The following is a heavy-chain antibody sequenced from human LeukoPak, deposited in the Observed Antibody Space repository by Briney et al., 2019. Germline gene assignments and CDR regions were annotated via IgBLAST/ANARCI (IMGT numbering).Heavy chain of an antibody. CDR3: ARASVWGSYRDPEFDY. CDR1: GYTFTGYY. Sequence: EASVKVSCKASGYTFTGYYMHWVRQAPGQGLEWMGWINPNSGGTNYAQKFQGRVTMTRDTSISTAYMELSRLRSDDTAVYYCARASVWGSYRDPEFDYWGQGTLVTVSS. V-gene: IGHV1-2*02. CDR2: INPNSGGT. J-gene: IGHJ4*02. D-gene: IGHD3-16*02.